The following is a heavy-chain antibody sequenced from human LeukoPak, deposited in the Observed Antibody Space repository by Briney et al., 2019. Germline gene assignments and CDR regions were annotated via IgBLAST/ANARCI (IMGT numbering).Heavy chain of an antibody. V-gene: IGHV3-66*01. CDR3: ASGTLGGGSYSGCY. D-gene: IGHD1-26*01. Sequence: AGGSLRLSCAASGFTFSNYWMSWVRQAPGKGLEWVSVIYSGGSTYYADSVKGRFTISRDNSKNTLYLQMNSLRAEDTAVYYCASGTLGGGSYSGCYWGQGTLVTVSS. J-gene: IGHJ4*02. CDR2: IYSGGST. CDR1: GFTFSNYW.